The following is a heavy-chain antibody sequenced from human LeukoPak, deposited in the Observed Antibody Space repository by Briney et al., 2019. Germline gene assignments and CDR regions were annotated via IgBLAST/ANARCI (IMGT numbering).Heavy chain of an antibody. Sequence: SETLSLTCTVSGGSISSSSYYWGWIRQPPGKGLEWIGSIYYSGSTYYNPSLKSRVTISVDTSKNQFSLKLSSVTAAGTAVYYCARQEYYYDSSGYLLFDYWGQGTLVTVSS. D-gene: IGHD3-22*01. CDR2: IYYSGST. V-gene: IGHV4-39*01. J-gene: IGHJ4*02. CDR1: GGSISSSSYY. CDR3: ARQEYYYDSSGYLLFDY.